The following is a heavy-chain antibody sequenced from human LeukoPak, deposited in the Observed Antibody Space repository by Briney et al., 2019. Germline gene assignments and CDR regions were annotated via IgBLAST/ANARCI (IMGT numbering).Heavy chain of an antibody. CDR1: GFTFSNAW. V-gene: IGHV3-15*01. D-gene: IGHD2-15*01. CDR3: TTDFLGYCSGGSCWGGYYYMDV. CDR2: IKSKTDGGTT. J-gene: IGHJ6*03. Sequence: GGSLRLSCAASGFTFSNAWMSWVRQPPGKGLEWVGRIKSKTDGGTTNYAAPVKGRFTISRDDSKNTLYLQMNSLKTEDTAVYYCTTDFLGYCSGGSCWGGYYYMDVWGKGTTVTVSS.